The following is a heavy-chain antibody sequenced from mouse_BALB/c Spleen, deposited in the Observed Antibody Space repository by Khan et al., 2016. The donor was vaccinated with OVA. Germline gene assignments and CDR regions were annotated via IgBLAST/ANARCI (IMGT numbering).Heavy chain of an antibody. J-gene: IGHJ4*01. V-gene: IGHV3-2*02. CDR2: ISYSGST. CDR3: ARKNYYGYAMDY. D-gene: IGHD1-1*01. CDR1: GYSITSGYA. Sequence: VQLQQSGPGLVKPSQSLSLTCTVTGYSITSGYAWNWIRQFPGNKLEWMGYISYSGSTSYNPSLRSRISITRDTSKNQFFLQSNSVTTEDTATYYCARKNYYGYAMDYWGQGTSVTVSS.